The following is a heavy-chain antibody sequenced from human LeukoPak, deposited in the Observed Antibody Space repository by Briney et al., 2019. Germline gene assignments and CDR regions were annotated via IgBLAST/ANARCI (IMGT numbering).Heavy chain of an antibody. J-gene: IGHJ4*02. Sequence: GSLRLSCAASGFTFSSYGMHWVRQAPGKGLEWVAVISYDGSNKYYADSVKGRFTISRDNSKNTLYLQMNSLRAEDTAVYYCAKAVVPAAPEYFDYWGQGTLVTVSS. CDR1: GFTFSSYG. CDR3: AKAVVPAAPEYFDY. CDR2: ISYDGSNK. V-gene: IGHV3-30*18. D-gene: IGHD2-2*01.